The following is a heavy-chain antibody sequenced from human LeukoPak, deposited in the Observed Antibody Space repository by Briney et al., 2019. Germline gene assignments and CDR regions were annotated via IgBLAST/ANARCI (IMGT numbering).Heavy chain of an antibody. CDR3: AREEIRSWFDP. D-gene: IGHD5-24*01. J-gene: IGHJ5*02. CDR2: IYYSGST. Sequence: SETLSLTCTVSGGSISSYYWSWIRQPPRKGLEWIGYIYYSGSTNYNPSLKGRVTISVDTSKNQFSLKLSSVTAADTAVYYCAREEIRSWFDPWGQGTLVTVSS. CDR1: GGSISSYY. V-gene: IGHV4-59*01.